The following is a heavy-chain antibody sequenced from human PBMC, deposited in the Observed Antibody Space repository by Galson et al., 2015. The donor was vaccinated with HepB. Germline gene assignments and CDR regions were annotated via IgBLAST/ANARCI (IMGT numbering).Heavy chain of an antibody. CDR1: GVMLSVYS. CDR3: ARGWLKNTFDV. Sequence: SLRLSCAASGVMLSVYSMGWGRQAPGKGPEWLSYISTGSDTIYYADSVKGRFTISRDNAKNSLYLQMKSLRAEDTAVYYCARGWLKNTFDVWGQGTMVTVSS. J-gene: IGHJ3*01. CDR2: ISTGSDTI. D-gene: IGHD5-12*01. V-gene: IGHV3-48*01.